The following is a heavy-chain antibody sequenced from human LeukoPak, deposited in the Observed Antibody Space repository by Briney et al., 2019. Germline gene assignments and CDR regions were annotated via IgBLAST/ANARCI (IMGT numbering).Heavy chain of an antibody. D-gene: IGHD6-19*01. J-gene: IGHJ4*02. CDR3: TRGAGTGWRFDS. V-gene: IGHV3-21*01. CDR2: ISHSSSYI. CDR1: GFTFTSYG. Sequence: PGGSLRLSCAASGFTFTSYGMTCVRRAPGKGLEWCSSISHSSSYIYYAESVKGRFTISRDNAKNSLYLQMNSLRAEDTAVYYCTRGAGTGWRFDSWGQGTLLTVSS.